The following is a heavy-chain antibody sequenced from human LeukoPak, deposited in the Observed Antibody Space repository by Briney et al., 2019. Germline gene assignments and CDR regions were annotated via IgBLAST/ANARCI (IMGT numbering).Heavy chain of an antibody. CDR2: TYYSGST. CDR3: ARPYYYDSRIDP. Sequence: SETLSLTCTVSGGPISSGDYYWSRIRQPPGKGLEWIGYTYYSGSTYYNPSLKSRVTISVDTSKNQFSLKLTSVTAADTAVYYCARPYYYDSRIDPWGQGTLVTVSS. V-gene: IGHV4-30-4*01. J-gene: IGHJ5*02. CDR1: GGPISSGDYY. D-gene: IGHD3-22*01.